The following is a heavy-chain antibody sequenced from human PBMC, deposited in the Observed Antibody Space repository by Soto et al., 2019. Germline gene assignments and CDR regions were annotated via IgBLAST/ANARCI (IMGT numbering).Heavy chain of an antibody. D-gene: IGHD3-16*01. Sequence: QVQLVESGGGLVKPGGSLGLSCAASGIVFSDYMSWVRQAPGKGLEWLSYISGSGRTIYSADSVKGRFTISRDNATNSLYLQMNNVRTEDTAVYYCARLPFPWGWFDPWGQGTLVTVSS. CDR2: ISGSGRTI. V-gene: IGHV3-11*01. J-gene: IGHJ5*02. CDR3: ARLPFPWGWFDP. CDR1: GIVFSDY.